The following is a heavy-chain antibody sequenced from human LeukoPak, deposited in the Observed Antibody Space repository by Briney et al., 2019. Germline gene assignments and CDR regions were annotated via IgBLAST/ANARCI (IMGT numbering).Heavy chain of an antibody. V-gene: IGHV4-4*07. CDR3: ARDTVAGTVFDY. J-gene: IGHJ4*02. Sequence: PSETLSLTCPVSGGSISSYYWSWIRPPAGKGLEWIGRIYTSGSTNYNPSLKSRVTMSVDTSKNQFSLKLSSVTAADTAVYYCARDTVAGTVFDYWGQGTLVTVSS. CDR2: IYTSGST. CDR1: GGSISSYY. D-gene: IGHD6-19*01.